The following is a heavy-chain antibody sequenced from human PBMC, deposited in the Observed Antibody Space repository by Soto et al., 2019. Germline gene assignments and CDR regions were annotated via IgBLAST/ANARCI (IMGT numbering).Heavy chain of an antibody. D-gene: IGHD3-16*01. J-gene: IGHJ6*02. V-gene: IGHV1-8*01. CDR3: ARVPSPFDYYYAMDV. Sequence: ASVKVSCKASGYTFTSYDINWVRQATGQGLEWMGWMNPNSGNTGYAQKFQGRVTMTRNTSISTAYMELSGLRSEDTAVYFCARVPSPFDYYYAMDVWGQGTTVTVSS. CDR2: MNPNSGNT. CDR1: GYTFTSYD.